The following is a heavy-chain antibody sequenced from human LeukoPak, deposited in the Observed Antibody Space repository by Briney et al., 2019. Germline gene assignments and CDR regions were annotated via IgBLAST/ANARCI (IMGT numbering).Heavy chain of an antibody. CDR2: IWYDGSNK. CDR1: GFTFSSYG. V-gene: IGHV3-33*01. Sequence: GGSLRLSCAASGFTFSSYGMHWVRQAPGKGLEWVAVIWYDGSNKYYADSVKGRFTISRDNSKNTLYLQMNSLRAEDTAVYYCARDSSSALDFFYYYGMDVWGQGTTVTVSS. CDR3: ARDSSSALDFFYYYGMDV. J-gene: IGHJ6*02. D-gene: IGHD6-6*01.